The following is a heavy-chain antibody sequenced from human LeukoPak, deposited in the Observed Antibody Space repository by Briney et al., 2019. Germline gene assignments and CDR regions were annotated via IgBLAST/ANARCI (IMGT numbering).Heavy chain of an antibody. D-gene: IGHD2-2*01. V-gene: IGHV4-30-2*01. CDR1: GGSISSGGYS. CDR3: ARAIPVPAAIGWFDP. Sequence: SETLTLTCAVSGGSISSGGYSWSWIRQPPGKGLEWIGYIYRSGSTYYNPSLKSRVTISVDRSKNQFSLKLSSVTAADTAVYYCARAIPVPAAIGWFDPWGQGTLVTVSS. CDR2: IYRSGST. J-gene: IGHJ5*02.